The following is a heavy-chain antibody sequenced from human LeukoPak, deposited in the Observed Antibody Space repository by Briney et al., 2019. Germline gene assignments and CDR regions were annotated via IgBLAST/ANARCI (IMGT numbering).Heavy chain of an antibody. CDR1: GYTFTGYY. J-gene: IGHJ4*02. Sequence: ASVKVSCKASGYTFTGYYMHWVRQAPGQGLEWMGWINPNSGGTNYAQKFQGRVTMTRDTSISTAYMELSRLRSDDTAVYYCARVGYCRSTSCYSEFDYWGQGTLVTVSS. CDR2: INPNSGGT. V-gene: IGHV1-2*02. D-gene: IGHD2-2*01. CDR3: ARVGYCRSTSCYSEFDY.